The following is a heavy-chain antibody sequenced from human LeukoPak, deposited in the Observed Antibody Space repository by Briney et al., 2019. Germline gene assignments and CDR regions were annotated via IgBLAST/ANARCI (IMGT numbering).Heavy chain of an antibody. V-gene: IGHV4-59*08. Sequence: PSETLSLTCTVSGGSISSYYWSWIRQPPGKGLEWIGYIYYSGSTNYNPSLKSRVTISVDTSKNQFSLKLSSVTAADTAVYYCARHGPGGDSSGYYPKYYFDYWGQGTLVTVSS. J-gene: IGHJ4*02. CDR3: ARHGPGGDSSGYYPKYYFDY. CDR2: IYYSGST. CDR1: GGSISSYY. D-gene: IGHD3-22*01.